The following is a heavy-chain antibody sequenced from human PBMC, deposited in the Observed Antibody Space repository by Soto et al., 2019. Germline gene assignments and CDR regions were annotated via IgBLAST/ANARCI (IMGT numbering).Heavy chain of an antibody. Sequence: GGSLRLSCVASGFSLANYPMNWVRQTPGKGLEWISYSSPRGDTIYYADSVEGRFTISRDNARNSLSLHLSSLRDEDSALYYCAKGPHTNGGWPYYFESCGKGVPGTVSS. V-gene: IGHV3-48*02. J-gene: IGHJ4*02. D-gene: IGHD6-19*01. CDR1: GFSLANYP. CDR3: AKGPHTNGGWPYYFES. CDR2: SSPRGDTI.